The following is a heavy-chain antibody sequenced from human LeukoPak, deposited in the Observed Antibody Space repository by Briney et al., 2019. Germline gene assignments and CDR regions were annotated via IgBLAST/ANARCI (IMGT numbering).Heavy chain of an antibody. Sequence: GGSLRLSCAASGFTFSTYWMSWVRQAPGKGLEWVANIDQDGSEKYYVDSVKGRFTISRDNAKNSLSLQMNSLRAEDTAVYYRARARYLDWLPYYFDSWGQGSLVTVSS. J-gene: IGHJ4*02. V-gene: IGHV3-7*01. CDR2: IDQDGSEK. CDR3: ARARYLDWLPYYFDS. CDR1: GFTFSTYW. D-gene: IGHD3-9*01.